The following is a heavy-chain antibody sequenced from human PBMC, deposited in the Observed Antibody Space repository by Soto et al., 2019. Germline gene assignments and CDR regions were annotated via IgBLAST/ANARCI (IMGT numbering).Heavy chain of an antibody. J-gene: IGHJ6*04. Sequence: ASVKVSCKASGYTFTSNAIHWVRQAPGQELEWMGWINGGNGYTKYSRNFQDRVTLTRDTSASTTYMELSSLRSEDTAIFYCARATYTSGHPPTFAKEVWGKGNPVIVST. CDR1: GYTFTSNA. CDR2: INGGNGYT. CDR3: ARATYTSGHPPTFAKEV. V-gene: IGHV1-3*01. D-gene: IGHD3-10*01.